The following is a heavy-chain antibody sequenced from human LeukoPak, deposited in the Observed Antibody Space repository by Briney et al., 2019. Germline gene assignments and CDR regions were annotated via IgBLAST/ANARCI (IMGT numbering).Heavy chain of an antibody. Sequence: SETLSLTCTVSGGSISSYYWSWIRQPPGKGLEWIGYIYYSGSTYYNPSLKSRVTISVDTSKNQFSLKLSSVTAADTAVYYCARDRGTMVRGVKMGWFDPWGQGTLVTVSS. CDR2: IYYSGST. CDR3: ARDRGTMVRGVKMGWFDP. J-gene: IGHJ5*02. D-gene: IGHD3-10*01. CDR1: GGSISSYY. V-gene: IGHV4-59*12.